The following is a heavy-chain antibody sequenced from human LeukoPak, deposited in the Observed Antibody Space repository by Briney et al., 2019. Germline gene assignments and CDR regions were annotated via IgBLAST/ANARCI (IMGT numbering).Heavy chain of an antibody. J-gene: IGHJ6*03. CDR1: GFTFSRYS. CDR3: ARDYFDSSDYPQTYYYYYMDV. D-gene: IGHD3-22*01. V-gene: IGHV3-21*01. CDR2: ISSTSTFI. Sequence: GFSLRLSCAASGFTFSRYSMKWLRQAPREGLEWVASISSTSTFIYSADSLKGRFTISRDTAKNSVFLQMNSLRAEDTAIYYCARDYFDSSDYPQTYYYYYMDVWGKGTTVTVSS.